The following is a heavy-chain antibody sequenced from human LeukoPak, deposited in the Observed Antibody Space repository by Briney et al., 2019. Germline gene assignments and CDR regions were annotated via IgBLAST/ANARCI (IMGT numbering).Heavy chain of an antibody. CDR1: GGSFSGYY. CDR3: ARVGHVVVVPAAMGYGMDV. D-gene: IGHD2-2*01. Sequence: SETLSLTCAVYGGSFSGYYWSWIRQPPGKGLEWIGEINHSGSTNYNPSLKSRVTISVDTSKNQFSLKLSSVTAADTAVYYCARVGHVVVVPAAMGYGMDVWGQGTTVTVSS. J-gene: IGHJ6*02. V-gene: IGHV4-34*01. CDR2: INHSGST.